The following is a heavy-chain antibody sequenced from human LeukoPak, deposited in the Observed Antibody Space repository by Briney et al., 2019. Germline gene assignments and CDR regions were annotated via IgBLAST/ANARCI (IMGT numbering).Heavy chain of an antibody. CDR2: ISYDGSNK. CDR3: AKGDRNYDFWSGYYGH. J-gene: IGHJ4*02. D-gene: IGHD3-3*01. CDR1: GFTFSSYG. Sequence: GGSLRLSCAASGFTFSSYGMHWVRQAPGKGLEWVAVISYDGSNKYYADSVKGRLTISRNNSKNTLYLQMNSLRAEDTAGYYCAKGDRNYDFWSGYYGHWGQGTLVTVSS. V-gene: IGHV3-30*18.